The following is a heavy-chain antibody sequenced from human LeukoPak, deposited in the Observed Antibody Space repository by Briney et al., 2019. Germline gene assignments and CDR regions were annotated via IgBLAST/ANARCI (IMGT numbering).Heavy chain of an antibody. Sequence: GSLRLSCAASGFTFSSYGMHWVRQAPGEGLEWVAFIRYDGSNKYYADSVKGRFTISRDNSKNTLYLQMNSLRAEDTAVYYCAKDRRYYYDSSGYPDAFDIWGQGTMVTVSS. V-gene: IGHV3-30*02. CDR1: GFTFSSYG. D-gene: IGHD3-22*01. CDR3: AKDRRYYYDSSGYPDAFDI. CDR2: IRYDGSNK. J-gene: IGHJ3*02.